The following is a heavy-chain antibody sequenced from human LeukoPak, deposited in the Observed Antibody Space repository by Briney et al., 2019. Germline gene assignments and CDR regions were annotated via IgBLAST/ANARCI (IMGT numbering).Heavy chain of an antibody. CDR1: GFTFNNYA. V-gene: IGHV3-23*01. CDR2: ISGSGGST. J-gene: IGHJ1*01. CDR3: ARDGSQRALQY. Sequence: GGSLRLSCAASGFTFNNYAMNWVRQAPGKGLEWVSSISGSGGSTYYADSVKGRFTISRDNSKNTLYLQMNSLRAEDTAVYYCARDGSQRALQYWGQGTLVTVSS.